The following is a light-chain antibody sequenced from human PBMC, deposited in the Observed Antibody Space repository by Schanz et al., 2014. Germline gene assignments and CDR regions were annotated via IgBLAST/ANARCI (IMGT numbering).Light chain of an antibody. CDR3: QQFWSYPYN. V-gene: IGKV1-12*01. CDR2: AAS. Sequence: DVLMTQSPASVSASVGDRVTITCRASQDISSWLAWYQQKPGKAPKVLIYAASTLQSGVPSRFSGGGSGTEFTLTISSLQPEDFATYYCQQFWSYPYNFGQGTNVEIK. J-gene: IGKJ2*01. CDR1: QDISSW.